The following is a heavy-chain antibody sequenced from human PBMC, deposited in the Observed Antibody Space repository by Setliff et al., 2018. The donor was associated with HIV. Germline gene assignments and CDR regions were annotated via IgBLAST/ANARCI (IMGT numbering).Heavy chain of an antibody. J-gene: IGHJ4*02. CDR1: GFTFSSYA. CDR3: AKAARDYYDSSGYYIGIDY. Sequence: GESLKISCGASGFTFSSYAMSWVRQAPGKGLDWVSAISGSAGSTYYADSVKGRFTISRDNSKSTLYLQMNSLRAEDTAVYYCAKAARDYYDSSGYYIGIDYWGRGTLVTVSS. CDR2: ISGSAGST. D-gene: IGHD3-22*01. V-gene: IGHV3-23*01.